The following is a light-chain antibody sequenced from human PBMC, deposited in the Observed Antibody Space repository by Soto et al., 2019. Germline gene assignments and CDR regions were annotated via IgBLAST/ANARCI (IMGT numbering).Light chain of an antibody. CDR1: QSVCSRC. Sequence: ETVLTQSPGTLSLSPGERVTLSCRASQSVCSRCFAWYQQKPGQAPRLLIYGASTRATGIPDRFSGSGSGKDFTLISRREEPEDSAVYYCQHCGTPPWTFGQGTKVEIK. CDR3: QHCGTPPWT. CDR2: GAS. J-gene: IGKJ1*01. V-gene: IGKV3-20*01.